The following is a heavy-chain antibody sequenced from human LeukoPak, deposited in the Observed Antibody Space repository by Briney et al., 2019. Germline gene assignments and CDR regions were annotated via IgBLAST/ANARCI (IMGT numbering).Heavy chain of an antibody. V-gene: IGHV3-30*02. Sequence: PGGSLRLSCAASGFTFSSYGMHWVRQAPGKGLEWVAFIRYDGSNKYYADSVKGRFTISRDNSKNTLYLQMNSLRAEDTAVYYCAKDPREYYYDSSGYYSNYFDYWGQGTLVTVSS. CDR3: AKDPREYYYDSSGYYSNYFDY. D-gene: IGHD3-22*01. J-gene: IGHJ4*02. CDR2: IRYDGSNK. CDR1: GFTFSSYG.